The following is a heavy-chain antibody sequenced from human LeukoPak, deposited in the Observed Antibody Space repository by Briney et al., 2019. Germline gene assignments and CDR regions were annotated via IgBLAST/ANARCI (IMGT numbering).Heavy chain of an antibody. V-gene: IGHV3-33*06. CDR2: IWYDGSNK. D-gene: IGHD3-16*01. CDR1: GFTFSSYG. Sequence: GGSLRLSCAASGFTFSSYGMHWVRQAPGKGLEWVAVIWYDGSNKYCADSVKGRFTISRDNSKNTLYLQMNSLRAEDTAVYYCAKDPAIMSYYYYYMDVWGKGTTVTVSS. J-gene: IGHJ6*03. CDR3: AKDPAIMSYYYYYMDV.